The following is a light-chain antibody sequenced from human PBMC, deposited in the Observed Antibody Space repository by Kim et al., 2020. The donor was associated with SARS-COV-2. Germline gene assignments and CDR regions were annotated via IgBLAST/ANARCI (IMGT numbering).Light chain of an antibody. Sequence: SASIRDRVTITCRASQNINSWLAWYQQKPGTAPKLLIYKTSLLHTGVPSRFSGGGSGTYFTLTIVGLQPDDFATYYCQQYESPLYTFGQGTKLEI. V-gene: IGKV1-5*03. J-gene: IGKJ2*01. CDR2: KTS. CDR3: QQYESPLYT. CDR1: QNINSW.